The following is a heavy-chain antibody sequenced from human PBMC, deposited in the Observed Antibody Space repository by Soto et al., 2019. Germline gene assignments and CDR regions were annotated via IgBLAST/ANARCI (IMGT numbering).Heavy chain of an antibody. V-gene: IGHV5-51*01. J-gene: IGHJ4*02. CDR3: ATRTSYSSGWYYFDY. CDR1: GYSFTSYW. CDR2: IYPGDSDT. Sequence: PGESLKISCKGSGYSFTSYWIGWVRQMPGKGLEWMGIIYPGDSDTRYSPSFQGQVTISADKSISTAYLQWSSLKASDTAMYYCATRTSYSSGWYYFDYWGQGTLVTVSS. D-gene: IGHD6-19*01.